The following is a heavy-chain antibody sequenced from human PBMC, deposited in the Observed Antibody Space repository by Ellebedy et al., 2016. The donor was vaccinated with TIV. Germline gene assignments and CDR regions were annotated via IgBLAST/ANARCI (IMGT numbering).Heavy chain of an antibody. CDR3: ARDLWVYSYGPGDAIDI. Sequence: PGGSLRLSCTASGFTVSSNYMNWVRQAPGKGLESVSVIYSGGNTYYADSLKGRFTISRDNSKNTLYLQMNSLRAENTAVYYCARDLWVYSYGPGDAIDIWGQGTMVTVSS. CDR1: GFTVSSNY. V-gene: IGHV3-53*05. D-gene: IGHD5-18*01. CDR2: IYSGGNT. J-gene: IGHJ3*02.